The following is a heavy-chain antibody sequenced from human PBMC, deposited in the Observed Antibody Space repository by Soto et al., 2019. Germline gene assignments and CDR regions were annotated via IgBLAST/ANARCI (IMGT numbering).Heavy chain of an antibody. J-gene: IGHJ4*02. CDR1: GYTFTGYY. Sequence: QVQLVQSGAEVKKPGASVKVSCKASGYTFTGYYMHWVRQAPGQGLEWMGWINPNSGGTNYAQKFQGGVTMTRDTAISTAYMELSRLRSDDTAVYYCARARIAAAVRHGGCYFDYWGQGTLVTVSS. V-gene: IGHV1-2*02. D-gene: IGHD6-13*01. CDR2: INPNSGGT. CDR3: ARARIAAAVRHGGCYFDY.